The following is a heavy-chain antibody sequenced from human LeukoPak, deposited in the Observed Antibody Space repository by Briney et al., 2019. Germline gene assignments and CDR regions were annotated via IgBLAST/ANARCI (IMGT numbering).Heavy chain of an antibody. V-gene: IGHV1-3*01. J-gene: IGHJ4*02. CDR1: GYTFTSYA. CDR2: INAGNGNT. CDR3: ARDYCSSTSCLFDY. Sequence: ASVKVSCKASGYTFTSYAMHWVRQAPGQRLEWMGWINAGNGNTKYSQKFQGRVTITRDTSASTAYMELSRLRSDDTAVYYCARDYCSSTSCLFDYWGQGTLVTVSS. D-gene: IGHD2-2*01.